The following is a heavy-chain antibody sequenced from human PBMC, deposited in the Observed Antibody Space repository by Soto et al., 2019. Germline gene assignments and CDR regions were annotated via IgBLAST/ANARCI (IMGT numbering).Heavy chain of an antibody. D-gene: IGHD5-18*01. V-gene: IGHV3-9*01. CDR2: ISWNSGNI. Sequence: EVQLEESGGALVQPGRSLRLSCAASGFTFDDYAMDWVRQVLGKGPAWVSSISWNSGNIGYADSVKGRFTTSRDNAENSLYLQMNSLRPEDTALYYCVRSKGGYSYGTPFDYWGQGTLVTVSS. J-gene: IGHJ4*02. CDR3: VRSKGGYSYGTPFDY. CDR1: GFTFDDYA.